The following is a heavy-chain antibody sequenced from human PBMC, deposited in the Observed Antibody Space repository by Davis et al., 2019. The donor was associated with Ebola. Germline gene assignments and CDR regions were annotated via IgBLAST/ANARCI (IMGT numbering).Heavy chain of an antibody. V-gene: IGHV4-34*01. Sequence: PSETLSLTCAVYGGSFSGYYWSWIRQPPGKGLEWIGEINHSGSTNYNPSLKSRVTISVDTSKNQFSLKLSSVTAADTAVYYCARGGITIFGVVLGWFDPWGQGTLVTVSS. D-gene: IGHD3-3*01. CDR2: INHSGST. CDR3: ARGGITIFGVVLGWFDP. J-gene: IGHJ5*02. CDR1: GGSFSGYY.